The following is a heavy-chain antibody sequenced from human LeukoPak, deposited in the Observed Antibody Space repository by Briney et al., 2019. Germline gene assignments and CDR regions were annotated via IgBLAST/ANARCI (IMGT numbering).Heavy chain of an antibody. CDR3: ARDTYYYDSSGSTVGAFDI. J-gene: IGHJ3*02. CDR1: GGSISSYY. D-gene: IGHD3-22*01. CDR2: IYTSGST. Sequence: SETLSLTCTLSGGSISSYYWSWIRQPAGKGLEWIGRIYTSGSTNYTPSLKSRVTMSVDTAKNQFSLKLSSVTAADTAVYYCARDTYYYDSSGSTVGAFDIWGQGTMVTVSS. V-gene: IGHV4-4*07.